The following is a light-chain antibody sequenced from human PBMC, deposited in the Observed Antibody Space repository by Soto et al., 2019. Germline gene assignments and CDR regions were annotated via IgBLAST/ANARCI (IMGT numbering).Light chain of an antibody. CDR1: TSDVGSYNR. CDR3: SSYTRSSTFL. V-gene: IGLV2-18*02. CDR2: EVS. Sequence: QSVLTQPPSVSGSPGQSVTISCTGTTSDVGSYNRVSWYQQSPGTAPKLMIYEVSNRPSGVPDRFSGSKSGNTASLTISGLQAEDEADYYCSSYTRSSTFLFGGGTKRTVL. J-gene: IGLJ2*01.